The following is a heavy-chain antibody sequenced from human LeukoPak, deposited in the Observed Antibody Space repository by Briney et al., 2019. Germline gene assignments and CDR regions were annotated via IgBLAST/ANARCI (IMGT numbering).Heavy chain of an antibody. D-gene: IGHD2-15*01. CDR3: ARCYSDAFDI. V-gene: IGHV4-34*01. J-gene: IGHJ3*02. Sequence: SETLSLTCAAYGGSFSGYYWSWIRQPPGKGLEWIGEINHSGSTNYNPSLKSRVTISVDTSKNQFSLKLSSVTAADTAVYYCARCYSDAFDIWGQGTMVTVSS. CDR2: INHSGST. CDR1: GGSFSGYY.